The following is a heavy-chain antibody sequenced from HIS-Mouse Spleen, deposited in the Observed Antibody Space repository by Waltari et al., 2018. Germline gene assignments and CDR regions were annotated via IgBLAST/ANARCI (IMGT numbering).Heavy chain of an antibody. CDR2: IKPHSGGT. D-gene: IGHD6-13*01. Sequence: QVQLVQSGAEVKKPGASVKVSCKASGYTFTGYYMHWVRQAPGQGLEWSGWIKPHSGGTNYAQKFQGRVTMTRDTSISTSYMELSRLRSDDTAVYYCARDRSSSWYAFDIWGQGTMVTVSS. CDR1: GYTFTGYY. V-gene: IGHV1-2*02. CDR3: ARDRSSSWYAFDI. J-gene: IGHJ3*02.